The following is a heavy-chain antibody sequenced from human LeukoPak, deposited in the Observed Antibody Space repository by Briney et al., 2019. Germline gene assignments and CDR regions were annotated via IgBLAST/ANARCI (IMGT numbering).Heavy chain of an antibody. CDR1: GFTFSSYS. Sequence: NPGGTLSLSCAASGFTFSSYSMNWVRQAPGKGLEWVSSISSSSSYIYYADSVKGRFTISRYNAKNSLYLQMNSLRAEDTAVYYCASVVGATPYEFDCWGQGTLVTVSS. D-gene: IGHD1-26*01. CDR3: ASVVGATPYEFDC. J-gene: IGHJ4*02. CDR2: ISSSSSYI. V-gene: IGHV3-21*01.